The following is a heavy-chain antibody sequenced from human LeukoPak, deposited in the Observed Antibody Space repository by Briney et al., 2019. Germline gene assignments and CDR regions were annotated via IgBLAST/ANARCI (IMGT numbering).Heavy chain of an antibody. CDR1: GFTFSSYG. D-gene: IGHD4-23*01. V-gene: IGHV3-30*18. Sequence: GGSLRLSCAASGFTFSSYGMHWVRQAPGKGLEWVAVISYDGSNKYYADSVEGRFTISRDNSKNALYLQMNSLRAEDTAVYYCANLYMVNYWGQGTLVTVSS. CDR2: ISYDGSNK. CDR3: ANLYMVNY. J-gene: IGHJ4*02.